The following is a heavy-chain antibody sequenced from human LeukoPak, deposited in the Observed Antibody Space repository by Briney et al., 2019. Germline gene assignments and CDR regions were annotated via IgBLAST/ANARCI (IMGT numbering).Heavy chain of an antibody. Sequence: GGSLRLSCAASGFALSSHWMTWVRQVPGRGPEWVANVNRDGSETYYLDSMKGRFTISKDNAKNSLYLQMNSLRAEDTAVYYCAKLNGDLDYWGQGTLVTVSS. J-gene: IGHJ4*02. CDR3: AKLNGDLDY. CDR2: VNRDGSET. D-gene: IGHD4-17*01. V-gene: IGHV3-7*01. CDR1: GFALSSHW.